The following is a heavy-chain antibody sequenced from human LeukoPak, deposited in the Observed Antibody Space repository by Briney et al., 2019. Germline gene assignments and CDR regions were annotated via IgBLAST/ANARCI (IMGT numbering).Heavy chain of an antibody. V-gene: IGHV4-59*08. CDR1: GGSISSYY. CDR3: ARVGEGSSWYYYYYGMDV. J-gene: IGHJ6*02. D-gene: IGHD6-13*01. Sequence: SETLSLTCTVSGGSISSYYWSWIRQPPGKGLEWIGYIYYSGSTNYNPSLKSRVTISVDTSKNQFSLKLSSVTAADTAVYYCARVGEGSSWYYYYYGMDVWGQGTTVTVSS. CDR2: IYYSGST.